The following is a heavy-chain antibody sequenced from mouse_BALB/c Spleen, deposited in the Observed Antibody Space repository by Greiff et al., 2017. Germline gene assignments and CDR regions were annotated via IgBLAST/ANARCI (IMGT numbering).Heavy chain of an antibody. CDR3: ARGTELVLDY. CDR1: GFNIKDTY. J-gene: IGHJ2*01. V-gene: IGHV14-3*02. CDR2: IDPANGNT. D-gene: IGHD3-1*01. Sequence: EVQLKESGAELVKPGASVKLSCTASGFNIKDTYMHWVKQRPEQGLEWIGRIDPANGNTKYDPKFQGKATITADTSSNTAYLQLSSLTSEDTAVYYCARGTELVLDYWGQGTTLTVSS.